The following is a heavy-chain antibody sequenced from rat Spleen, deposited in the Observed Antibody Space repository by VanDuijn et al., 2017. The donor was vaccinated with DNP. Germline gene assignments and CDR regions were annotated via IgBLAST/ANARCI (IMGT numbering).Heavy chain of an antibody. CDR1: GFTFSSYG. CDR3: ARGNNNYPYWSFDF. CDR2: ISPSGGST. J-gene: IGHJ1*01. V-gene: IGHV5-19*01. Sequence: EVRLVESGGGLVQPGRSLKLSCAASGFTFSSYGMHWFRQAPTKGLEWVASISPSGGSTYYPDSVKGRFTISRDNAKNTLYLQMNRLRSEDTATYYCARGNNNYPYWSFDFWGPGTMVTVSS. D-gene: IGHD1-10*01.